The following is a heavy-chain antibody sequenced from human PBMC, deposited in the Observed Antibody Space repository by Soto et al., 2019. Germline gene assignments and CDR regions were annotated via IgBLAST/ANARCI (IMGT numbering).Heavy chain of an antibody. CDR1: GYTFSDYG. CDR3: ARERGGYCYGDS. J-gene: IGHJ4*02. Sequence: QVQLVQSGAEVQKPGASVRVSCKPSGYTFSDYGISWVRQAPGQGLEWMGWVNIYRGTTNYAQKFQGRVTMTTDTSTTTAYLDLTSMTSDDTAVYYCARERGGYCYGDSWGQGTRVTVSS. D-gene: IGHD5-18*01. V-gene: IGHV1-18*01. CDR2: VNIYRGTT.